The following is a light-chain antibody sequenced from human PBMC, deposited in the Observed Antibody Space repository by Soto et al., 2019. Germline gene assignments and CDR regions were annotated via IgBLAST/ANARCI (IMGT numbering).Light chain of an antibody. J-gene: IGLJ1*01. V-gene: IGLV2-23*02. CDR2: EVS. CDR1: SSDVGSYNL. CDR3: CSYAGVYV. Sequence: QSALTQPASVSGSPGPSITISCTGTSSDVGSYNLVSWYQPHPGKAPKLMIYEVSKRPSGVSNRFSGSKSGNTASLTISGLQPEDEADYFCCSYAGVYVFGSGTKVTVL.